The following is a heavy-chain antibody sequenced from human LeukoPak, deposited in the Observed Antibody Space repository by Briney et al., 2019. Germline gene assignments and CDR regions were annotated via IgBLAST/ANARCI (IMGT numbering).Heavy chain of an antibody. V-gene: IGHV1-8*03. CDR1: GYTFTSYD. CDR3: ARVTLVVVAATNRSYYYYYMDV. Sequence: ASVKVSCKASGYTFTSYDINWVRQATGQGLEWMGWMNPNSGNTGYAQKFRGRVTITRNTSISTAYMELSSLRSEDTAVYYCARVTLVVVAATNRSYYYYYMDVWGKGTTVTVSS. D-gene: IGHD2-15*01. CDR2: MNPNSGNT. J-gene: IGHJ6*03.